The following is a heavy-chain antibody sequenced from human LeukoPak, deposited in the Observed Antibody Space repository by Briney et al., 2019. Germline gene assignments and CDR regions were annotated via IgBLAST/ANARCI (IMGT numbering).Heavy chain of an antibody. Sequence: SETLSLTCAVYGGSFSGYYWSWIRQSPGKGLEWIGETYHSGSTNYNSSLKSRVTISLDTSKNQFSLKLSSVTAADTAVYYCARELRGTMIVVVTGSGPYFDYWGQGTLVTVSP. D-gene: IGHD3-22*01. V-gene: IGHV4-34*01. CDR3: ARELRGTMIVVVTGSGPYFDY. J-gene: IGHJ4*02. CDR1: GGSFSGYY. CDR2: TYHSGST.